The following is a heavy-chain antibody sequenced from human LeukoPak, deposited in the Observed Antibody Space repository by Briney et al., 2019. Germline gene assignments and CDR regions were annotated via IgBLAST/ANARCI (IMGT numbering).Heavy chain of an antibody. J-gene: IGHJ5*01. CDR3: ARGGPRGVVVPAAIGRQNWFDS. CDR1: GGPISRYY. CDR2: IYTSGST. Sequence: AETLSLTCTVSGGPISRYYWSWIRQPAGKGLEWIGRIYTSGSTNYNPSLKRRVTMSVDTSKNQFSLKLSSVTAATTAVYYCARGGPRGVVVPAAIGRQNWFDSWGQGTLVTVSS. D-gene: IGHD2-2*01. V-gene: IGHV4-4*07.